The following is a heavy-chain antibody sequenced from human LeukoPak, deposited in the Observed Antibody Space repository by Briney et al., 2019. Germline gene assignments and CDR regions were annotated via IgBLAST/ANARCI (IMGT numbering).Heavy chain of an antibody. D-gene: IGHD2-2*01. CDR2: INHSGST. J-gene: IGHJ4*02. CDR3: ARRGYCSSTSCYDQGLIDY. V-gene: IGHV4-34*01. Sequence: SETLSLTCAVYGGSFSGYYWSWIRQPPGKGLEWIGEINHSGSTSYNPSLKSRVTISVDTSKNQFSLKLSSVTAADTAVYYCARRGYCSSTSCYDQGLIDYWGQGTLVTVSS. CDR1: GGSFSGYY.